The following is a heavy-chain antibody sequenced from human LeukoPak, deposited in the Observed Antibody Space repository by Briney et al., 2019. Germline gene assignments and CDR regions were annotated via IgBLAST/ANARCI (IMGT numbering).Heavy chain of an antibody. CDR1: GYSFTSYD. J-gene: IGHJ4*02. CDR2: VNPDSGNT. Sequence: ASVKVSCKASGYSFTSYDINWVRQATGQGLEWMGWVNPDSGNTGYAQKFQGRVTITRNTSITTAYMELSSLRSDDTAVYYCARGLAFGELLNYWGQGTLVTVSS. V-gene: IGHV1-8*01. D-gene: IGHD3-10*01. CDR3: ARGLAFGELLNY.